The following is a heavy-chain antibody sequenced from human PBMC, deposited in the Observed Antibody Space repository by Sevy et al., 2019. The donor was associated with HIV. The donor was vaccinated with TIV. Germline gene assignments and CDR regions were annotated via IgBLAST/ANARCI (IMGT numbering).Heavy chain of an antibody. D-gene: IGHD6-13*01. CDR3: GRAIAADGSF. Sequence: GGSLRLSCAASGFSLNSYWMSWVRQAPGKGLEWVANIKQDGSVKYYVDSVKGRFTISRDNARNLLYLQMNSLRAEDTDLYYSGRAIAADGSFWGQGTLVTVSS. CDR1: GFSLNSYW. J-gene: IGHJ4*02. CDR2: IKQDGSVK. V-gene: IGHV3-7*01.